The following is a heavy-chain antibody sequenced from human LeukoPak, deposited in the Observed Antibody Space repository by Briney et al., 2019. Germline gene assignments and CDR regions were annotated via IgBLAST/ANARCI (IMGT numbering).Heavy chain of an antibody. J-gene: IGHJ5*02. CDR1: GFTFSSYW. CDR2: IKQDGSEK. V-gene: IGHV3-7*01. CDR3: ARGVVAARNWFDP. D-gene: IGHD2-15*01. Sequence: RPGGSLRLSCAASGFTFSSYWMRWVRQAPGKGLEWVANIKQDGSEKYYVDSVKGRFTISRDSAKNSLYLQMNSLRAEDTAVYYCARGVVAARNWFDPWGQGTLVTVSS.